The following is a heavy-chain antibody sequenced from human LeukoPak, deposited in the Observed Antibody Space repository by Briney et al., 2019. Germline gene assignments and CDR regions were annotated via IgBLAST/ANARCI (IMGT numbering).Heavy chain of an antibody. CDR3: ARGAHYHDSSEGYDY. Sequence: ASVKVSCKASGYTFTGYYMHWVRQAPGQGLEWMGWINPNSGGTNYAQKFQGRVTMTRDTSISTAYMELSRLRSDDTAVYYCARGAHYHDSSEGYDYWGQGTLVAVSS. J-gene: IGHJ4*02. D-gene: IGHD3-22*01. CDR2: INPNSGGT. V-gene: IGHV1-2*02. CDR1: GYTFTGYY.